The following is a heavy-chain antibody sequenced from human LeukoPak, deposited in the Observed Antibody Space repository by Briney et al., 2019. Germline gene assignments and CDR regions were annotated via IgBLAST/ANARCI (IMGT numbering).Heavy chain of an antibody. D-gene: IGHD5-12*01. CDR1: GGSISSYY. Sequence: SETLSLTCTVSGGSISSYYWSWIRQPPGKGLEWIGYIYYSGSTNYNPSLKSRVTISVDTSKNQFSLKLSSVTAADTAVYYCARIFDSGYVFDYWGQGTLVTVSS. CDR3: ARIFDSGYVFDY. J-gene: IGHJ4*02. V-gene: IGHV4-59*01. CDR2: IYYSGST.